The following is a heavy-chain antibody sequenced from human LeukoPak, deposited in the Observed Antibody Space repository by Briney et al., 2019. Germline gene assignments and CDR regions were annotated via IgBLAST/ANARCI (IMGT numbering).Heavy chain of an antibody. CDR3: ARSAYWFGESVGAFDI. D-gene: IGHD3-10*01. CDR1: GFTFDDYG. CDR2: INWNGGST. Sequence: GGSLRLSCAASGFTFDDYGMSWVRQAPGKGLEWVSGINWNGGSTGYADSVEGRFTISRDNAKNSLYLQMNSLRAEDRALYYCARSAYWFGESVGAFDIWGQGTMVTVSS. V-gene: IGHV3-20*04. J-gene: IGHJ3*02.